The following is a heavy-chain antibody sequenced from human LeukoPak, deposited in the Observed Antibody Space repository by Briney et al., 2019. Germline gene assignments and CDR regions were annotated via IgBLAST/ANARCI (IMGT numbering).Heavy chain of an antibody. CDR1: GYTFTSYF. CDR3: ARETSDS. D-gene: IGHD1-1*01. Sequence: ASVKGPCKASGYTFTSYFMHWVRQAPGQGLEWLGMINPSGSTTTYAQKFQGRVTMTRDTSTSTVYMELSSLRSEDTAVYYCARETSDSWGQGTLVTVSS. J-gene: IGHJ5*01. CDR2: INPSGSTT. V-gene: IGHV1-46*01.